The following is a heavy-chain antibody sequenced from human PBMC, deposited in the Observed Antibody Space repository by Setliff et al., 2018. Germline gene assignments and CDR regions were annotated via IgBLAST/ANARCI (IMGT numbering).Heavy chain of an antibody. D-gene: IGHD2-8*01. V-gene: IGHV1-18*01. CDR3: LRLVRYCSRTACQRTSGDEV. J-gene: IGHJ4*01. CDR2: VTIYNGNT. CDR1: GYTFNNYG. Sequence: ASVKVSCKASGYTFNNYGVAWVRQAPGQGLDWMGWVTIYNGNTKYAQNLQGRLTLSTDKSTNMAYLDLRGLRLDDTAIYFCLRLVRYCSRTACQRTSGDEVWGQGTLVTVSS.